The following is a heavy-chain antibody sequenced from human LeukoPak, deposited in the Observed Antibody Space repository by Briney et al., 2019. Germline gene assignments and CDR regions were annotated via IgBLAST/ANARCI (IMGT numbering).Heavy chain of an antibody. CDR3: ARVCSSTSCYALGY. J-gene: IGHJ4*02. Sequence: PGGSLRLSCAASGFTFSSYAMSWVREAPARGLEWVSSLRGNGDTFYADSVKGRFTLSRDDSRNTVYLQLNNLRVEDTAVYYCARVCSSTSCYALGYWGQGTLVTVSS. CDR2: LRGNGDT. V-gene: IGHV3-23*01. D-gene: IGHD2-2*01. CDR1: GFTFSSYA.